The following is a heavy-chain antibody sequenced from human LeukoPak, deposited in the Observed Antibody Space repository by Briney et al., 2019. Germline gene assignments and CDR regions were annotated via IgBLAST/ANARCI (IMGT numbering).Heavy chain of an antibody. V-gene: IGHV4-39*07. CDR3: ARRTWASYWYFDL. CDR2: IYYTGST. CDR1: GDSISSSGYY. Sequence: PSETLSLTCTVSGDSISSSGYYWGWLRQPPGKGLEWIGSIYYTGSTYYNPSLKSRVTISVDTSKNQFSLKLSSVTAADTAVYYCARRTWASYWYFDLWGRGTLVTVSS. D-gene: IGHD1-14*01. J-gene: IGHJ2*01.